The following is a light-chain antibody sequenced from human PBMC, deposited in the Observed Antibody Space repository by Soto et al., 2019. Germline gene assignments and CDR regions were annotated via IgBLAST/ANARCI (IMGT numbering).Light chain of an antibody. CDR1: SSDVGGYNY. V-gene: IGLV2-14*01. CDR3: SSYTRTSTPSYVV. CDR2: EVS. J-gene: IGLJ2*01. Sequence: QSALTQPASVSGSPGQSITISCTGTSSDVGGYNYVSWYQQHPGKAPKLMIYEVSNRPSGVPNRFSGSKSGNTASLTISGLQAEDEADYYCSSYTRTSTPSYVVFGGGTKLTVL.